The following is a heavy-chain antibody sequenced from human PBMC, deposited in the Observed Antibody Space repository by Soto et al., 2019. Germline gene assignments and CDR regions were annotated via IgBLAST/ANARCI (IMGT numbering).Heavy chain of an antibody. V-gene: IGHV2-5*01. J-gene: IGHJ6*02. D-gene: IGHD3-10*01. Sequence: QITLKESGPTLMKPTQTLTLTCAFSGFSLSTSGVGVGWVRQPPGKTLEWLALIFSNDDKRYSPSLMSRLTITKATSKNQVVLTMTNIDPVDTATYYCSHMSGSGLFGMDVWGQGTTVTVSS. CDR1: GFSLSTSGVG. CDR3: SHMSGSGLFGMDV. CDR2: IFSNDDK.